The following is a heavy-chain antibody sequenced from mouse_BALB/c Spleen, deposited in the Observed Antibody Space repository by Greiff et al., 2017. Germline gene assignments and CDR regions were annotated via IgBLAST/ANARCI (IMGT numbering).Heavy chain of an antibody. Sequence: VNVVESGAELVRPGVSVKISCKGSGYTFTDYAMHWVKQSHAKSLEWIGVISTYYGDASYNQKFKGKATMTVDKSSSTAYMELARLTSEDSAIYYCAREGDYYGSSWAYWGQGTLVTVSA. CDR2: ISTYYGDA. D-gene: IGHD1-1*01. V-gene: IGHV1S137*01. CDR3: AREGDYYGSSWAY. J-gene: IGHJ3*01. CDR1: GYTFTDYA.